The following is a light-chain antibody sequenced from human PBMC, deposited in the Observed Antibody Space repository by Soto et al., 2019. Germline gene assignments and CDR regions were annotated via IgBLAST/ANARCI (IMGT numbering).Light chain of an antibody. CDR3: QQRYNWPPWT. Sequence: EIVLTQSPATLSLSPGERATLSCRASQSVSSYLAWYQQKPGQATRLLIYDASNRATGIPARVSGSGSGTDFTLTLSSLEPEDFAVYYCQQRYNWPPWTFGQGTKVEIK. CDR1: QSVSSY. V-gene: IGKV3-11*01. CDR2: DAS. J-gene: IGKJ1*01.